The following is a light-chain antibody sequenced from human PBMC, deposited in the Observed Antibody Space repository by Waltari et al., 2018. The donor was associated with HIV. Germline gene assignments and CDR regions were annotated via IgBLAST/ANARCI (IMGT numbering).Light chain of an antibody. J-gene: IGLJ2*01. CDR3: QSYDSRLSGSVV. V-gene: IGLV1-40*01. CDR2: DNN. CDR1: NYNIGAGFD. Sequence: QSALTQPPSVSGAPGQSVTISCSGSNYNIGAGFDVHWYQQVPGTAPRLLIYDNNNRPSGVPDRFSGSKSGTSASLAINGLQSEDEADYYCQSYDSRLSGSVVFGGGTKVTVL.